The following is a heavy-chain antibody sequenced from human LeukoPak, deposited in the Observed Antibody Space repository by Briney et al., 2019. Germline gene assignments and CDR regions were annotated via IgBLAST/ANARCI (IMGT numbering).Heavy chain of an antibody. CDR3: VKSYCSGGSCYSYFDH. Sequence: GSLRLSCSASGFTFTTYAMHWVRQAPGKGLECVSGISSNGDSTYYADSVKGRFTISRDHSKNTLYLQMSSLRAEDTAVYYCVKSYCSGGSCYSYFDHWGQGTLVTVSS. J-gene: IGHJ4*02. CDR1: GFTFTTYA. CDR2: ISSNGDST. D-gene: IGHD2-15*01. V-gene: IGHV3-64D*09.